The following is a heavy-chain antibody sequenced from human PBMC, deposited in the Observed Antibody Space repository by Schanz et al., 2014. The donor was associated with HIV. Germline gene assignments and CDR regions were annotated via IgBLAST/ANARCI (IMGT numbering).Heavy chain of an antibody. Sequence: ALLLESGGGLVQPGGSLRLSCRGSEFPFSHNAMTWVRQAPGKGLEWVALIYYDGTNKYYTDSVRGRVTISRDNSKNTLYLQMNSLRVEDTAVYYCAKADEIRHFDWYHPPFDSWGQGTLVTVSS. CDR2: IYYDGTNK. CDR3: AKADEIRHFDWYHPPFDS. J-gene: IGHJ4*02. V-gene: IGHV3-30*18. CDR1: EFPFSHNA. D-gene: IGHD3-9*01.